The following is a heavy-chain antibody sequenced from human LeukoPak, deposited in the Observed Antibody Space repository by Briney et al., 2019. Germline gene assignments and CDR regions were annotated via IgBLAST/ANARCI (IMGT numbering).Heavy chain of an antibody. CDR3: ARAGYCSGGSCYHASNWFDP. Sequence: SETLSLTCTVSGGSISSYYWSWIRQPPGKGLEWIGYIYYSGSTNYNPSLKSRVTISVDTSKNQLSLKLSSVTAADTAVYYCARAGYCSGGSCYHASNWFDPWGQGTLVTVSS. CDR2: IYYSGST. D-gene: IGHD2-15*01. CDR1: GGSISSYY. V-gene: IGHV4-59*01. J-gene: IGHJ5*02.